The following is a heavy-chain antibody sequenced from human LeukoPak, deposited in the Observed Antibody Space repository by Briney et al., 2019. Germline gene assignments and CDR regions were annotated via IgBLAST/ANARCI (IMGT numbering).Heavy chain of an antibody. D-gene: IGHD6-13*01. J-gene: IGHJ4*02. CDR1: GYTFTSYD. Sequence: ASVKVSCKASGYTFTSYDINWVRQATGQGLERMGWMNPNSGNTGYAQKFQGRVTMTRNTSISTAYMELSSLRSEDTAVYYCARARTTAAAVLSFVGYWGQGTLVTVSS. V-gene: IGHV1-8*01. CDR2: MNPNSGNT. CDR3: ARARTTAAAVLSFVGY.